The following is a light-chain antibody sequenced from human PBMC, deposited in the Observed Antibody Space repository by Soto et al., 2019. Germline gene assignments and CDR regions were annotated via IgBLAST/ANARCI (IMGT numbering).Light chain of an antibody. J-gene: IGKJ2*01. CDR1: QNVLYKSNNENY. V-gene: IGKV4-1*01. Sequence: DIVMTQSPDSLAVSLGERATINCKSSQNVLYKSNNENYLAWYQQKPGQPPKLLIYWASTRKSGVPDRFSGSGSGTDFTLTISSLQAEDVAVYYCQQYSNTPPYTFRQGTKLEI. CDR3: QQYSNTPPYT. CDR2: WAS.